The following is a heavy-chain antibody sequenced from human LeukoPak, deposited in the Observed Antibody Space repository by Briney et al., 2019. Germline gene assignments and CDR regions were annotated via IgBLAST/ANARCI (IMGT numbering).Heavy chain of an antibody. CDR3: ARGDLVDY. CDR1: GFTFSSYS. J-gene: IGHJ4*02. CDR2: ISSSGSYI. Sequence: NPGGSLRLACAASGFTFSSYSVNWVRQAPGKRLEWVSSISSSGSYIYYADSVKGRFTISRDNAKDSLYLQMNSLRAEDTAVYYCARGDLVDYWGQGTLVTVSS. V-gene: IGHV3-21*01.